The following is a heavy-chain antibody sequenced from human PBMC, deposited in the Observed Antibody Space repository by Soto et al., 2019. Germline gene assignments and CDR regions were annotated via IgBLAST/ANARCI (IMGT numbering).Heavy chain of an antibody. CDR1: GFSFKDAW. J-gene: IGHJ4*02. Sequence: EVQLVESGGGFVESGGSLRLSCAASGFSFKDAWMTWVRQAPGKGLEWVGRIKSSTDGGTADYGAAVKGRFTMSRDASKEMLYRHMAGMKREDTGCYDCSSCFQLRGRLFDYCGPGNQVNVSS. D-gene: IGHD3-16*01. CDR2: IKSSTDGGTA. CDR3: SSCFQLRGRLFDY. V-gene: IGHV3-15*07.